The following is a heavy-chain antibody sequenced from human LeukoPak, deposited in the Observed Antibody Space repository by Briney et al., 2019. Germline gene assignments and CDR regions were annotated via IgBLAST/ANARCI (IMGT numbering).Heavy chain of an antibody. CDR2: IRFDLSNK. D-gene: IGHD6-13*01. CDR1: GFTFSSYG. J-gene: IGHJ4*02. V-gene: IGHV3-30*02. CDR3: AKDLRIAATGTTGDY. Sequence: PGGSLRLSCAASGFTFSSYGMHWVRQAQGKGLEWVGVIRFDLSNKFHADSVKGRFTISRDNSKNTLYLQMNSLRADDTAVYYCAKDLRIAATGTTGDYWGQGTLVTVSS.